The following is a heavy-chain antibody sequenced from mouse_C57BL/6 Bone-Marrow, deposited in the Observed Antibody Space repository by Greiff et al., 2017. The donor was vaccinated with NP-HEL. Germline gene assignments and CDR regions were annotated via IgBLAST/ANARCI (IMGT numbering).Heavy chain of an antibody. D-gene: IGHD2-4*01. J-gene: IGHJ4*01. CDR2: ISNLAYSI. V-gene: IGHV5-15*04. Sequence: EVMLVESGGGLVQPGGSLKLSCAVSGITFSDYGMAWVRQAPRKGPEWVAFISNLAYSIYYADTVTGRFTISRENAKNTLYLEMSSLRSEDTAMYYCARRRDYPLYAMDYWGQGTSVTVSS. CDR1: GITFSDYG. CDR3: ARRRDYPLYAMDY.